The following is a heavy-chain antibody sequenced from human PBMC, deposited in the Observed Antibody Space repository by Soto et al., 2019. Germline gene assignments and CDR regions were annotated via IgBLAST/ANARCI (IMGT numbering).Heavy chain of an antibody. D-gene: IGHD6-13*01. CDR1: GYTFTSYA. CDR3: ARDRVSSSWTRGAFDP. J-gene: IGHJ5*02. Sequence: QVQLVQSGAEVKKPGASVKVSCKASGYTFTSYAMHWVRQAPGQRLEWMGWINAGNGNTKYSQKFQGRVTITRDTSASTAYMELSSLRSEDTAVYYCARDRVSSSWTRGAFDPWGQGTLVTVSS. V-gene: IGHV1-3*01. CDR2: INAGNGNT.